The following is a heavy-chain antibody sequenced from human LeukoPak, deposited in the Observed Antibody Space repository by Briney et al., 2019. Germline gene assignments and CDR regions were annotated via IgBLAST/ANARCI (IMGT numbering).Heavy chain of an antibody. CDR2: IYYSGST. D-gene: IGHD6-13*01. V-gene: IGHV4-39*07. Sequence: SETLSLTCTVSGGSISSSSYYWGWIRQPPGKGLEWIGSIYYSGSTYYNPSLKSRVTISVDTSKNQFSLKLSSVTAADTAVYYCARDREQQLNWDNWFDPWGQGTLVTVSS. J-gene: IGHJ5*02. CDR1: GGSISSSSYY. CDR3: ARDREQQLNWDNWFDP.